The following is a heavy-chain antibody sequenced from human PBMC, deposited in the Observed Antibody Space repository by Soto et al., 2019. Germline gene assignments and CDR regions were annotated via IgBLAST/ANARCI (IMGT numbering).Heavy chain of an antibody. Sequence: PGGSLRLSCAASGFTFTRYSMNWVRQAPGKGLEWVSSISSTTNYIYYGDSMKGRFTISRDNAKNSLYLQMNSLRAEDTAVYYCARSGDSSGYYYGYFDYWGQGTLVTVSS. CDR2: ISSTTNYI. V-gene: IGHV3-21*04. CDR3: ARSGDSSGYYYGYFDY. CDR1: GFTFTRYS. J-gene: IGHJ4*02. D-gene: IGHD3-22*01.